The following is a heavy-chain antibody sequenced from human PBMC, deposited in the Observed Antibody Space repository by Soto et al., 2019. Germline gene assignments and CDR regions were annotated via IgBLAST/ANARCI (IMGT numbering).Heavy chain of an antibody. Sequence: QVQLVQSGAEVKKPGSSVKVSCKASGSTFSSYAISWVRQAPGQGLEWMGGIIPIFGTANYAQKFQGRVTITADESTSTAYMELSSLKSEEAAVYYCASVPGIAAAGGSFDYWDQGTLVTVSS. J-gene: IGHJ4*02. D-gene: IGHD6-13*01. CDR2: IIPIFGTA. CDR1: GSTFSSYA. CDR3: ASVPGIAAAGGSFDY. V-gene: IGHV1-69*01.